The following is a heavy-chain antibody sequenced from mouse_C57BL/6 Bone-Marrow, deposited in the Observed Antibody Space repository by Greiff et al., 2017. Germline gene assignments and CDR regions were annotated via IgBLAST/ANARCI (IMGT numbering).Heavy chain of an antibody. CDR3: ARRYGSSSMDY. Sequence: EVHLVESGGGLVQPGGSLKLSCAASGSTFSDYYMYWVRQTPEKRLEWVAYISNGGGSTYYPDTVKGRFTISRDNAKNTLYLQMSRLKSEDTAMYYCARRYGSSSMDYWGQGTSVTVSS. CDR2: ISNGGGST. V-gene: IGHV5-12*01. D-gene: IGHD1-1*01. J-gene: IGHJ4*01. CDR1: GSTFSDYY.